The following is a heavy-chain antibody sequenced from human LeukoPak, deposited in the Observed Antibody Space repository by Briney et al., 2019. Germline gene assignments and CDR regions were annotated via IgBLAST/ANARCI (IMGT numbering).Heavy chain of an antibody. J-gene: IGHJ4*02. CDR1: GYSFNTYW. Sequence: GESLKISCTGSGYSFNTYWIAWVRQMPGKGPEWMGIIYPGDSDTRYSPSFQGQVTISADKSISTAYLQWSSLKASDTAMYYCARESSGYYRYFDYWGQGTLVTVSS. V-gene: IGHV5-51*01. CDR2: IYPGDSDT. CDR3: ARESSGYYRYFDY. D-gene: IGHD3-22*01.